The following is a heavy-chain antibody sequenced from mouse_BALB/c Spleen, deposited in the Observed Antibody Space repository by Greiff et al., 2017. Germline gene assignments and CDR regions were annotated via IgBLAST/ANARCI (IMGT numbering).Heavy chain of an antibody. Sequence: VQLQESGAELAKPGASVKMSCKASGYTFTSYWMYWVKQRPGQGLEWIGYINPSTGYTDYNQKFKDKATLTADKSSSTAYMQLSSLTSEDSAVYYCARFGNYESYAMDYWGQGTSVTVSS. CDR2: INPSTGYT. CDR1: GYTFTSYW. D-gene: IGHD2-1*01. V-gene: IGHV1-7*01. J-gene: IGHJ4*01. CDR3: ARFGNYESYAMDY.